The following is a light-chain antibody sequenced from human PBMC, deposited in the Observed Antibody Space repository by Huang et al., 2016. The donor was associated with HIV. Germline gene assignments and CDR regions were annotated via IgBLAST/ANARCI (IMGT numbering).Light chain of an antibody. CDR2: AAS. CDR3: QQSYTSPRVT. J-gene: IGKJ3*01. Sequence: DIRLTQSPSSLSASVGDRVTITCRASQDISTSLNWFQQKPGKAPKILIFAASTLQSGVPSRFIGSGSGTDFTLTITSLQPEDFATYSCQQSYTSPRVTFGPGTNVDV. V-gene: IGKV1-39*01. CDR1: QDISTS.